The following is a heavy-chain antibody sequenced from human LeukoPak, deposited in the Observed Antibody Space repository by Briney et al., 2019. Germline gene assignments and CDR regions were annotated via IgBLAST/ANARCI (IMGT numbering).Heavy chain of an antibody. CDR2: ISGSGGKT. CDR3: AKDTTAWWYHRAYMNV. J-gene: IGHJ6*03. CDR1: GVSISTYA. Sequence: PGESLRLSCAASGVSISTYAMSWVRKPPGGGLELVSAISGSGGKTYHADSVKGRFTISKDNSENRLSLQMDSLRAEDTAVYFCAKDTTAWWYHRAYMNVWGKGTTVTVSS. D-gene: IGHD2-15*01. V-gene: IGHV3-23*01.